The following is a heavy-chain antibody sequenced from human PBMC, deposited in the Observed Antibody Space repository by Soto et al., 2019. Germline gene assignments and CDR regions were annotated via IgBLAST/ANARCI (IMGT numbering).Heavy chain of an antibody. CDR3: ARDIELSDRGDYYMDV. V-gene: IGHV3-11*01. J-gene: IGHJ6*03. CDR1: GFTFSDYY. D-gene: IGHD2-8*02. Sequence: QVQLVESGGGLVKPGGSLRLSCAASGFTFSDYYMSWIRQAPGKGLEWVSYISSSGSTIYYADSVKGRFTISRDNAKNSLYLKMNSLRAEDTTVYYCARDIELSDRGDYYMDVWGKGTTVTVSS. CDR2: ISSSGSTI.